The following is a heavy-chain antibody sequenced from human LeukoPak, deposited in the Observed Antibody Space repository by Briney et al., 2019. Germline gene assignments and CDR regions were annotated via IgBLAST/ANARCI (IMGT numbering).Heavy chain of an antibody. Sequence: SETLSLTCAVYGGSFSGYYWSWIRQPPGKGLEWIGEINHSGSTNYNPSLKSRVTISVDTSKNQFSLKVSSVTAADTAVYYCARGNVEMATAFDYWGQGTLATVSS. D-gene: IGHD5-24*01. CDR2: INHSGST. V-gene: IGHV4-34*01. CDR3: ARGNVEMATAFDY. J-gene: IGHJ4*02. CDR1: GGSFSGYY.